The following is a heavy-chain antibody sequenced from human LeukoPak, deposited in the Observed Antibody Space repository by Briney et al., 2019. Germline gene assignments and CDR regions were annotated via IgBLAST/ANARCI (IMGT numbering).Heavy chain of an antibody. CDR1: GYTFTSYG. D-gene: IGHD3-22*01. J-gene: IGHJ3*02. CDR2: IIPIFGTA. Sequence: SVKVSCKASGYTFTSYGISWVRQAPGQGLEWMGGIIPIFGTANYAQKFQGRVTITADESTSTAYMELSSLRSEDTAVYYCARDGTRDYYYDSSGYFGAFDIWGQGTMVTVSS. CDR3: ARDGTRDYYYDSSGYFGAFDI. V-gene: IGHV1-69*13.